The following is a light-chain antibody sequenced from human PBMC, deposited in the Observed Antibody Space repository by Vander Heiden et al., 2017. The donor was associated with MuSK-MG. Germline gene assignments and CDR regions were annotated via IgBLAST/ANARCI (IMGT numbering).Light chain of an antibody. CDR2: DVN. CDR3: CSYVTDATIEV. V-gene: IGLV2-23*02. CDR1: SSDVDTYDL. J-gene: IGLJ1*01. Sequence: QSALTQPASVSGSPGQSITISCTGSSSDVDTYDLVSWYQHHPGKAPKLLIFDVNKRPSGISIRFSGSKSGKTASLRIAVLQADDAADYYCCSYVTDATIEVFGPGTQVTV.